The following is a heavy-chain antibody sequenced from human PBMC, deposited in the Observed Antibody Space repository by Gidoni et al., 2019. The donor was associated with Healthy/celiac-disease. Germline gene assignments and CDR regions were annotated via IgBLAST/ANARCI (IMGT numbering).Heavy chain of an antibody. CDR2: IWYDGSNK. V-gene: IGHV3-33*01. CDR3: ARESGVADAFDI. Sequence: QVQLVESGGGVVQPGRSLRLSCAASGFTFSSYGMHWVRQAPGKGLEWVAVIWYDGSNKYYADSVKGRFTISRDNSKNTLYLQMNSLRAEDTAVYYCARESGVADAFDIWGQGTMVTVSS. D-gene: IGHD2-15*01. CDR1: GFTFSSYG. J-gene: IGHJ3*02.